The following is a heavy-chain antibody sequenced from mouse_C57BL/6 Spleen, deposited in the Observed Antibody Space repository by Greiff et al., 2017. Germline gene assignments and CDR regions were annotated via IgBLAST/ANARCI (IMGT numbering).Heavy chain of an antibody. CDR1: GFNIKDDY. D-gene: IGHD2-2*01. V-gene: IGHV14-4*01. CDR2: IDPENGDT. Sequence: EVKLVESGAELVRPGASVKLSCTASGFNIKDDYMHWVKQRPEQGLEWIGWIDPENGDTEYASKFQGKATITADTSSNTAYLQLSSLTSEDTAVYYCTTDGYDSFAYWGQGTLVTVSA. J-gene: IGHJ3*01. CDR3: TTDGYDSFAY.